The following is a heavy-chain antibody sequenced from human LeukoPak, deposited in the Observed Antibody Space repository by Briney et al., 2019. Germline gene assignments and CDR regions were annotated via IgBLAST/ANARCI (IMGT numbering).Heavy chain of an antibody. D-gene: IGHD2-2*01. CDR3: GRAGPVTKDHFMDV. CDR1: GFSFSSYS. Sequence: GGSLRLSCAASGFSFSSYSMNWVRQAPGKGLEWVSSISSSSSSIYYADSVKGRFTISRDNAKNSLYLQMNSLSAEDTAVYYCGRAGPVTKDHFMDVWGKGTTVTVSS. V-gene: IGHV3-21*01. CDR2: ISSSSSSI. J-gene: IGHJ6*03.